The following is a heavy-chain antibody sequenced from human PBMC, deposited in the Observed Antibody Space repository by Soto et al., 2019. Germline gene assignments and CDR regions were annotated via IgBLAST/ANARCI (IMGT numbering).Heavy chain of an antibody. CDR3: ARDIVRGVIPTGFDY. V-gene: IGHV4-30-4*01. D-gene: IGHD3-10*01. CDR2: IYYSGST. CDR1: GGSISSGDYY. Sequence: QVQLQESGPGLVKPSQTLSLTCTVSGGSISSGDYYWSWIRQPPGKGLEWIGYIYYSGSTYYNPSLKRRVTISVDTSKKQFSLKLSSVSAADTAVYYCARDIVRGVIPTGFDYWGQGTLVTVSS. J-gene: IGHJ4*02.